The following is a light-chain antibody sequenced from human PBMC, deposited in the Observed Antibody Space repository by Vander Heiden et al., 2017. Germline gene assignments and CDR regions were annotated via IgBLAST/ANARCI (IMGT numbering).Light chain of an antibody. V-gene: IGKV1-39*01. J-gene: IGKJ3*01. CDR3: QQSYITPFT. Sequence: DIQMTQSPSSLSASVGDRVIFTCRTSQSIDNYLNWYKEKPGKGPSLLIYVASTLQIGVPSRFSGSGSGTEFTLTISSLQPEDFATYSCQQSYITPFTFGPGTKVDIK. CDR1: QSIDNY. CDR2: VAS.